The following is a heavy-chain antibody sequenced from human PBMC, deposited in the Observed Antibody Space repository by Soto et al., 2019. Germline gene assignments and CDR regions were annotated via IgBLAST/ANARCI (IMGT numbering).Heavy chain of an antibody. J-gene: IGHJ4*02. Sequence: GGSLRLSCAASGFTFDTYAMHWVRQAPGKGLEWVAVISYDGSNQFYAGSVKGRFTVSRDNSKNTLYLQVNSLRNDDTAVYYCSRGLLTDFFDYWGQGALVTVPS. CDR2: ISYDGSNQ. CDR1: GFTFDTYA. CDR3: SRGLLTDFFDY. V-gene: IGHV3-30-3*01.